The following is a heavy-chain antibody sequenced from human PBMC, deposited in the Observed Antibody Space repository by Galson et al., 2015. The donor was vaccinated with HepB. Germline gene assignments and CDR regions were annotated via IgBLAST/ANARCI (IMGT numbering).Heavy chain of an antibody. D-gene: IGHD6-13*01. CDR2: IHYSGST. CDR3: ARDNLGIAAAGFDY. J-gene: IGHJ4*02. Sequence: LTCTVSGGSISSGGYYWSWIRQHPGKGLEWIGYIHYSGSTYYNPSLKSRVTISVDTSKNQFSLKLSSVTAADTAVYYCARDNLGIAAAGFDYWGQGTLVTVSS. V-gene: IGHV4-31*03. CDR1: GGSISSGGYY.